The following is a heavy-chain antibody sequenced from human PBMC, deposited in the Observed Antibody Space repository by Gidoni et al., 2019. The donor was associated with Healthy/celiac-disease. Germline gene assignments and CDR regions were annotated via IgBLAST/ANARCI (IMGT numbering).Heavy chain of an antibody. CDR1: GFPFSSYA. CDR2: ISYDGSNK. CDR3: ARDPGWLQRRPYYFDY. V-gene: IGHV3-30-3*01. D-gene: IGHD5-12*01. Sequence: QVQLVESGGGVVQPGRSLRLSCAASGFPFSSYAMHWVRQAPGKGLEWVAVISYDGSNKYYADSVKGRFTISRDNSKNTLYLQMNSLRAEDTAVYYCARDPGWLQRRPYYFDYWGQGTLVTVSS. J-gene: IGHJ4*02.